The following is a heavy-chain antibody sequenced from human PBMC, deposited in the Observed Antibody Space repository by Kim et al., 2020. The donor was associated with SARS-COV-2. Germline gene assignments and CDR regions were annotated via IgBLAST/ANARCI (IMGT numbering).Heavy chain of an antibody. J-gene: IGHJ5*02. Sequence: RYSPSFQGQVTISADKSISTAYLQWSSLKASDTAMYYCARKGSPRRWFDPWGQGTLVTVSS. CDR3: ARKGSPRRWFDP. V-gene: IGHV5-51*01.